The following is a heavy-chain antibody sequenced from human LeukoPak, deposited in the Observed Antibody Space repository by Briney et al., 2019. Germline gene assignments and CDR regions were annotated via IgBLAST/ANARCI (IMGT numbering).Heavy chain of an antibody. CDR2: MNPNSGNT. Sequence: ASVKVSCKASGYTFTSYDINWVRQATGQGLEWMGWMNPNSGNTGYAQKFQGRVTMTRNTSISTAYMELSSLRSEDTAVYYCARGSSDGGYDWGYYWGQGTLVTVSS. J-gene: IGHJ4*02. CDR1: GYTFTSYD. V-gene: IGHV1-8*01. D-gene: IGHD5-12*01. CDR3: ARGSSDGGYDWGYY.